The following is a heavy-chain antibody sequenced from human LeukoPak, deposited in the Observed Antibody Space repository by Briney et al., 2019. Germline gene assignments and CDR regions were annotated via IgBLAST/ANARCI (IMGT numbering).Heavy chain of an antibody. CDR3: ARGDYYGSGSYYSVFDY. CDR2: VSYDGSNK. V-gene: IGHV3-30*04. Sequence: GKSLRLPCAASGCTFSSYAMHWVRLAPRPGLDREAVVSYDGSNKYYADSVKGRFTISSDNSKNTLYLQMNSLRAEDTAVYYCARGDYYGSGSYYSVFDYWGQGTLVTVSS. CDR1: GCTFSSYA. J-gene: IGHJ4*02. D-gene: IGHD3-10*01.